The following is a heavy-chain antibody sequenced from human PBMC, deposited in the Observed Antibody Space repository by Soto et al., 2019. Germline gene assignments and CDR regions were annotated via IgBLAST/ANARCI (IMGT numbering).Heavy chain of an antibody. CDR2: IIPILGIA. J-gene: IGHJ4*02. V-gene: IGHV1-69*02. CDR1: GGTFSSYT. Sequence: QVQLVQSGAEVKKPGSSVKVSCKASGGTFSSYTISWVRQAPGQGLEWMGRIIPILGIANYAQKFQGRVTITADKSTCTAYMEQSSLSSEDTAVYSCASPQLAVAGTPADYWGQGNLVNVSS. CDR3: ASPQLAVAGTPADY. D-gene: IGHD6-19*01.